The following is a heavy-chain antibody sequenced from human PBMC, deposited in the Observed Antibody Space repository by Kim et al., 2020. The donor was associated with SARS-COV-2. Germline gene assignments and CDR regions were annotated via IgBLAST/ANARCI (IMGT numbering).Heavy chain of an antibody. J-gene: IGHJ3*02. D-gene: IGHD5-18*01. CDR3: SSQIRLWSRGVAFDI. Sequence: SETLSLTCTVSGGSISSYYWRWIRQPPGKGLEWIGYIYYSGSTNYNPSLKSRVTISVDTSKNQFSLKLSSVTAADTAVYYCSSQIRLWSRGVAFDIWGQG. V-gene: IGHV4-59*01. CDR2: IYYSGST. CDR1: GGSISSYY.